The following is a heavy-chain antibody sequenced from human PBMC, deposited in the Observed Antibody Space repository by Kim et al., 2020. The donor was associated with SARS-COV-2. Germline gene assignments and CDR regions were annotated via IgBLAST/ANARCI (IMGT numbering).Heavy chain of an antibody. V-gene: IGHV4-59*09. J-gene: IGHJ5*02. CDR3: ARGRSIFGVVTAPFDP. Sequence: SLSSRVTISVDTSKNQFSLKLSSVPAADTAVYYCARGRSIFGVVTAPFDPWGQGTLVTVSS. D-gene: IGHD3-3*01.